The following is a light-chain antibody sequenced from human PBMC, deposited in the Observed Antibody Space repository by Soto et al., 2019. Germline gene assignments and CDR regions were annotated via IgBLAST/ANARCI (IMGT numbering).Light chain of an antibody. Sequence: QSALTQPPSASGSPGQSVTISCTGTSSDIGGYNFVSWYQQYPGKAPKLIIFEVYKRPSGVPDRFSASKSGNTASLTVSGLQAEDEADYYCSSHGDSSNPYAFGTGTKVTVL. CDR3: SSHGDSSNPYA. CDR2: EVY. J-gene: IGLJ1*01. CDR1: SSDIGGYNF. V-gene: IGLV2-8*01.